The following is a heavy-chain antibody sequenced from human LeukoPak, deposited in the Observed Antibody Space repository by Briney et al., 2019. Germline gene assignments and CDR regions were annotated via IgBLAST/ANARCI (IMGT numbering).Heavy chain of an antibody. CDR2: IRSKDHAYAT. Sequence: PGGSLKLSCAASGFTLNASAIYWVRQASGKGLEWVGRIRSKDHAYATSYAASLKGRFTISRDDSKNMAYPQMNSLKIEDTAVYYCTSPIFSSIPSRPVDYWGQGTLVTVSS. D-gene: IGHD3-3*01. J-gene: IGHJ4*02. CDR1: GFTLNASA. V-gene: IGHV3-73*01. CDR3: TSPIFSSIPSRPVDY.